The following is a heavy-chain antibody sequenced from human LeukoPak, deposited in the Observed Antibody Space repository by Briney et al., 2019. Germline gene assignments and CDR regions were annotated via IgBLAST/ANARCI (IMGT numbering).Heavy chain of an antibody. CDR1: GFTFSDYY. Sequence: GGSLRLSCAASGFTFSDYYMSWVRQAPGKGLEWVANIKQDGSEKYYVDSVKGRFTISRDNAKNSLYLQMNSLRAEDTAVYYCARDYLRGGGDCYIDYWGQGTLVTVSS. CDR3: ARDYLRGGGDCYIDY. J-gene: IGHJ4*02. D-gene: IGHD2-21*01. V-gene: IGHV3-7*01. CDR2: IKQDGSEK.